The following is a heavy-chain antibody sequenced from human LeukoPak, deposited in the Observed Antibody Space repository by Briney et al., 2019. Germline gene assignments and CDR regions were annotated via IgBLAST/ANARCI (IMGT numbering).Heavy chain of an antibody. CDR3: ASEKAGVHDSSGYPCYFGY. CDR2: ISGSGAGT. Sequence: GGSLRLSCAAFGFTFSTYAITWVRQAPGKGLEWVSAISGSGAGTYYADSVKGRFTISRDNSKNTLYLQMNSLRAEDTAVYYCASEKAGVHDSSGYPCYFGYWGQGTLVTVSS. V-gene: IGHV3-23*01. D-gene: IGHD3-22*01. CDR1: GFTFSTYA. J-gene: IGHJ4*02.